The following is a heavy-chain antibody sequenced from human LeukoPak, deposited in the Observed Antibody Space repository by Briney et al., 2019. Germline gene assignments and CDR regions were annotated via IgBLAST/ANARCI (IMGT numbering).Heavy chain of an antibody. CDR1: GGSISSYY. Sequence: PSETLSLTCTVSGGSISSYYWSWIRQPPGKGLEWIGYIYYIGSTNYNPSLKSRVTISVDTSKNQFSLKLSSVTAADTAVYYCARDRSRGSDAFDIWGQGTMVTVSS. D-gene: IGHD6-6*01. J-gene: IGHJ3*02. CDR3: ARDRSRGSDAFDI. CDR2: IYYIGST. V-gene: IGHV4-59*12.